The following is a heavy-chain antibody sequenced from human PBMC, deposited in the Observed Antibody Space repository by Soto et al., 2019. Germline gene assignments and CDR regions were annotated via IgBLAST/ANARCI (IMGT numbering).Heavy chain of an antibody. Sequence: PGGSLRLSCAASGFTFSIYSMNWVRQAPGKGLEWVSYIMPGGSHIFYADSVKGRFTISRDNAKNSLYLQMNSLRAEDTAVYYCARDIYCSGGSCYSGRYGMDVWGQGTTVTVSS. D-gene: IGHD2-15*01. V-gene: IGHV3-48*01. CDR3: ARDIYCSGGSCYSGRYGMDV. CDR1: GFTFSIYS. J-gene: IGHJ6*02. CDR2: IMPGGSHI.